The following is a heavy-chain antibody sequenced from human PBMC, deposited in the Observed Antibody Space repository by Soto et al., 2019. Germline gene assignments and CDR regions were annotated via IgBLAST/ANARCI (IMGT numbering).Heavy chain of an antibody. CDR1: AVTFPSYF. D-gene: IGHD3-3*01. CDR3: AATSGGVFGIIIGGYNWFDP. J-gene: IGHJ5*02. CDR2: INPNGGST. Sequence: AAVKVSCKAPAVTFPSYFMHWVRQAPRHGLEWIGVINPNGGSTKFAQTFQGRVTMTADTSTSTVYIELRSLMSADKAIYYYAATSGGVFGIIIGGYNWFDPCCNSTLVTVA. V-gene: IGHV1-46*01.